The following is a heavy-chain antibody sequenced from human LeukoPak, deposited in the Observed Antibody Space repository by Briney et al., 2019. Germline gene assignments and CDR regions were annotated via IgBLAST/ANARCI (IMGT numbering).Heavy chain of an antibody. J-gene: IGHJ6*02. CDR3: GMAMDV. V-gene: IGHV3-7*05. CDR1: GFTFSSYW. CDR2: IKKDGSEK. Sequence: GGSLRLSCAASGFTFSSYWMNWVPQGPGKGLEWGANIKKDGSEKYYVDSVKGRFTTSRDNAKNSLYLQMSSLRAEDTAVYYCGMAMDVWGRGTTVTVSS. D-gene: IGHD5-24*01.